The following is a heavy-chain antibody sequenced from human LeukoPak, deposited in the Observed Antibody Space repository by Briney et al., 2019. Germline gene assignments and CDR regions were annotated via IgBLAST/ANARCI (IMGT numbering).Heavy chain of an antibody. CDR1: GFTFSTFG. CDR3: ARDVNGTFYIAY. D-gene: IGHD2/OR15-2a*01. CDR2: IGNSGANT. V-gene: IGHV3-30*02. J-gene: IGHJ4*02. Sequence: GGSLRLSCAASGFTFSTFGMRWVRQAPGEGLEWVAYIGNSGANTYYADSVKGRFTISRDDSKNTVHLQMNSLRAADTALYSCARDVNGTFYIAYWGQGTLITVSS.